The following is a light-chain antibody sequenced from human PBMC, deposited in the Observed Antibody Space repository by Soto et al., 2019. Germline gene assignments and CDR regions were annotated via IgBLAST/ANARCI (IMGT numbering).Light chain of an antibody. V-gene: IGKV3-15*01. CDR2: GAS. Sequence: EIVMTQSPATLSVSPGERATLSCRASHSVSSRLAWYQQKPGQAPRLLIYGASTRATGLPARFSGSGSGTEFTLTISSLQSEDFAVYYCQHYTNWPLTFGGGTKVDMK. CDR1: HSVSSR. J-gene: IGKJ4*01. CDR3: QHYTNWPLT.